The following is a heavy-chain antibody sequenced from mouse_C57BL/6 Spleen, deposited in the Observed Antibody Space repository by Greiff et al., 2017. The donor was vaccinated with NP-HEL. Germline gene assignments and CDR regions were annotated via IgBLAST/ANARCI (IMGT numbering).Heavy chain of an antibody. J-gene: IGHJ4*01. CDR3: AREGEATPYAMDY. CDR2: IYPNYGTT. Sequence: VHVKQSGPELVKPGASVKISCKASGYSFTDYNMNWVKQSNGKSLEWIGVIYPNYGTTSYNQKFKGKATLTVDQSSSTAYMQLNSLTSEDSAVYYCAREGEATPYAMDYWGQGTSVTVSS. V-gene: IGHV1-39*01. D-gene: IGHD3-2*02. CDR1: GYSFTDYN.